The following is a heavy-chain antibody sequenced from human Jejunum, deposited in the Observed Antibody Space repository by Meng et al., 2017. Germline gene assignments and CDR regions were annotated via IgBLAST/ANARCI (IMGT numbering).Heavy chain of an antibody. CDR1: GGSVGGDY. D-gene: IGHD6-19*01. J-gene: IGHJ2*01. V-gene: IGHV4-59*02. CDR3: ASAGSSGWNWYFGL. Sequence: HVQGQGSSPRTVQPASPLSLTCTVFGGSVGGDYGRWIQQPPRKGLESVGNIYYSGNTNYNPSLKSRVTLSLHTSENQFSLQLNSVTAADTAVYYCASAGSSGWNWYFGLWGPGTLVTVSS. CDR2: IYYSGNT.